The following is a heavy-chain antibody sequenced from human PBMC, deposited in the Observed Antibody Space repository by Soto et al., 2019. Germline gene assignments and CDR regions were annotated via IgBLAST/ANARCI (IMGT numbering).Heavy chain of an antibody. CDR2: ISGSGATT. J-gene: IGHJ4*02. CDR3: TKGGIPRRYNIPKVDFDY. D-gene: IGHD1-1*01. V-gene: IGHV3-23*01. Sequence: PGGSLRLSCAASGFIFSNYAMSWVRQAPGRXLEWVSAISGSGATTYYPDSVKGRFTISRDNSKNTLYLQMNNLRADDTAVYYCTKGGIPRRYNIPKVDFDYWGQGSLVTVFS. CDR1: GFIFSNYA.